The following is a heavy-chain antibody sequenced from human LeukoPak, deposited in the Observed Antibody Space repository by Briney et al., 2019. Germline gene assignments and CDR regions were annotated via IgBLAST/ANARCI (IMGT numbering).Heavy chain of an antibody. J-gene: IGHJ3*02. CDR1: GYTFTSYS. CDR2: INPSGGST. D-gene: IGHD1-26*01. CDR3: ARDGHKYSVSYLDAFDI. Sequence: ASVKVSCKASGYTFTSYSMHWVRQAPGQGLEWMGVINPSGGSTSFAQKFQGRVTMTRVTSTSTVYMELSGLRSEGTAVYYCARDGHKYSVSYLDAFDIWGQGTMVTVSS. V-gene: IGHV1-46*01.